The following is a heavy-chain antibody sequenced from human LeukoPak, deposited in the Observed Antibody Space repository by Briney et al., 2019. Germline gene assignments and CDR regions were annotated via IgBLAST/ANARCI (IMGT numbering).Heavy chain of an antibody. J-gene: IGHJ5*02. CDR3: ARGTRGYCSGGSCYKPGGYWSDP. CDR1: GGSFSGYY. V-gene: IGHV4-34*01. CDR2: INHSGST. D-gene: IGHD2-15*01. Sequence: SETLSLTCAVYGGSFSGYYWSWIRQPLGKGLEWIGEINHSGSTNYNPSLKSRVTISVDTSKNQFSLKLSSVTAADTAVYYCARGTRGYCSGGSCYKPGGYWSDPWGQGTLVTVSS.